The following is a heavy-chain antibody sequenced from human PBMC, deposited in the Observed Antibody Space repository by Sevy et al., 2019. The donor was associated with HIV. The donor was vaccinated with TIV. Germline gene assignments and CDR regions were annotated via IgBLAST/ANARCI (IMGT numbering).Heavy chain of an antibody. Sequence: ASVKVSCKASGYTFTGYYMHWVRQAPGQGLEWMGWINPNSGGTNYAQRFQGRVTMTRDTSISTAYMGLSRLRSDDTAVYYCARDYYDSSGYSPNAFDIWGQGTMVTVSS. J-gene: IGHJ3*02. CDR3: ARDYYDSSGYSPNAFDI. V-gene: IGHV1-2*02. D-gene: IGHD3-22*01. CDR2: INPNSGGT. CDR1: GYTFTGYY.